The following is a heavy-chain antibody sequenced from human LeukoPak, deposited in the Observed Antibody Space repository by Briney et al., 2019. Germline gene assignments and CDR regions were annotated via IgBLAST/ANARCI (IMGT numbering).Heavy chain of an antibody. CDR2: IRNKPYGGTT. Sequence: PGGSLRLSCTTSGFTFGDYGVSWVRQAPGKGLEWVGFIRNKPYGGTTEYAASVKGRFTISRDDSNSIAYLQMNSLKTEDTALYYCTRGDDYVWGSHRYFDYWGQGTLVAVSS. D-gene: IGHD3-16*02. J-gene: IGHJ4*02. CDR3: TRGDDYVWGSHRYFDY. CDR1: GFTFGDYG. V-gene: IGHV3-49*04.